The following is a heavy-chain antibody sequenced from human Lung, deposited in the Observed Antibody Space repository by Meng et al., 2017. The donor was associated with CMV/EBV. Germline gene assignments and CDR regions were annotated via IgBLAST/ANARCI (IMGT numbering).Heavy chain of an antibody. J-gene: IGHJ4*02. Sequence: SVNVSCKASGGTFSSYAISWVRQAPGQGLEWMGGIIPILGIANYAQKFQGRVTITADKSTSKAYVELSSLRSEDTAVYYCARVHSSTSHYFDYWGQGTLVTVSS. CDR3: ARVHSSTSHYFDY. CDR2: IIPILGIA. CDR1: GGTFSSYA. V-gene: IGHV1-69*10. D-gene: IGHD2-2*01.